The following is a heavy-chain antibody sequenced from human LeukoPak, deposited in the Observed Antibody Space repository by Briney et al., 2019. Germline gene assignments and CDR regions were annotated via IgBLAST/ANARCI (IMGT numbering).Heavy chain of an antibody. D-gene: IGHD3-10*01. CDR3: ARDAADPPKYYGSGSYSPYYYYYMDV. CDR1: GGSFTIYS. CDR2: IYYSGST. J-gene: IGHJ6*03. Sequence: SETLSLTCAVYGGSFTIYSWTWIRQPPGKSLEWIGYIYYSGSTNYNPSLKSRVTISVDTSKNQFSLKLSSVTAADTAVYYCARDAADPPKYYGSGSYSPYYYYYMDVWGKGTTVTISS. V-gene: IGHV4-59*01.